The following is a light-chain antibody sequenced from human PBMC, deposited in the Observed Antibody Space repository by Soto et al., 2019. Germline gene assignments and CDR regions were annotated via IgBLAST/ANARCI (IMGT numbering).Light chain of an antibody. J-gene: IGKJ1*01. CDR2: GAS. Sequence: EIVLTQSPGTLALSPGERATLSCRASQSVSTNNLAWYQRKPGQAPRLLIYGASRRATDIPARFSGSGSGTAFTLTITRLEPEDFAVYYCQQYGSSPPTFGQGTKVEIK. V-gene: IGKV3-20*01. CDR1: QSVSTNN. CDR3: QQYGSSPPT.